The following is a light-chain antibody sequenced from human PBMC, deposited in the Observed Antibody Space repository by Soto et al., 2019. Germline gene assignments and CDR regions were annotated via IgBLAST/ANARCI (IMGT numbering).Light chain of an antibody. CDR2: DVS. J-gene: IGLJ1*01. CDR3: SAFTGTTYV. CDR1: VSDVRGNKY. V-gene: IGLV2-14*03. Sequence: SVLAQPASMSGSPGQSITISWTGTVSDVRGNKYVSWYQHYPGKAPKLMISDVSNRPSGVSDRFSGSKSGDTASLTISGLQAEDEADYYCSAFTGTTYVFGTGTKVTVL.